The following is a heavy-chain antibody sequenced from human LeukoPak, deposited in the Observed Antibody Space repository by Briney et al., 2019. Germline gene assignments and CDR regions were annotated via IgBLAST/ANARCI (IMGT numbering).Heavy chain of an antibody. Sequence: PSESLSLTCTVSGGSISSSSYYWGWIRQPPGKGLEWIGSIYYSGSTYYNPSLKSRVTISVDTSKNQFSLKLSSVTAADTAVYYCARRSNYYGSGSYSSVNNWFDPWGQGTLVTVSS. J-gene: IGHJ5*02. CDR1: GGSISSSSYY. D-gene: IGHD3-10*01. V-gene: IGHV4-39*01. CDR3: ARRSNYYGSGSYSSVNNWFDP. CDR2: IYYSGST.